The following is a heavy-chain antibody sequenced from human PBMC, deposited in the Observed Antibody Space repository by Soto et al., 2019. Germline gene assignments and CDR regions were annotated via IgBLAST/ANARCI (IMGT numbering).Heavy chain of an antibody. CDR1: GFTFSSYA. Sequence: GGSLRLSCAASGFTFSSYAMSWVRQAPGKGLEWVSAISGSGGSTYYADSVKGRFTISRDNSKNTLYLQMNSLRAEDTAVYYCAKIPGYSSSWYYYYYGMDVWGQGTTVTVSS. J-gene: IGHJ6*02. CDR3: AKIPGYSSSWYYYYYGMDV. V-gene: IGHV3-23*01. CDR2: ISGSGGST. D-gene: IGHD6-13*01.